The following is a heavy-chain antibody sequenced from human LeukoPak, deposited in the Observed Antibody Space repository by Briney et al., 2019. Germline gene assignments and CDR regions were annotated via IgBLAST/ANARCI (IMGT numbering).Heavy chain of an antibody. CDR1: VYTFTDYY. D-gene: IGHD6-19*01. CDR2: INPTTGTT. V-gene: IGHV1-2*02. CDR3: AKGGLLAVTGADNSFYI. J-gene: IGHJ3*02. Sequence: GASVKDSLLASVYTFTDYYRHWVGQAPGQGLEWMGWINPTTGTTDYAQNFQGRVTMTRDTSISTAYMELSSLTSDDTAVYHWAKGGLLAVTGADNSFYICGHGTLVTVSS.